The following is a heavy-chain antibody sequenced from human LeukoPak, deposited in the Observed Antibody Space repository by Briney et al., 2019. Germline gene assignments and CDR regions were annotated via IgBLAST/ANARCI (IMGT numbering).Heavy chain of an antibody. CDR2: IYYSGST. CDR1: GGSISSSGYY. Sequence: PSETLSLTCTVSGGSISSSGYYWGWVRQPPGKGLEWIGSIYYSGSTYYNPSLKSRVTISVDTSKSQFSLNLSSVTAADTAVYYCARRYNSLPFDYWGQGTLVTVSS. CDR3: ARRYNSLPFDY. J-gene: IGHJ4*02. V-gene: IGHV4-39*01. D-gene: IGHD1-14*01.